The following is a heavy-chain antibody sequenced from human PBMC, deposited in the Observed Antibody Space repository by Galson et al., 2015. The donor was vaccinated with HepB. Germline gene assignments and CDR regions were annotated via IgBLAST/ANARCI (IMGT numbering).Heavy chain of an antibody. Sequence: SLRLSCAASGFTFSSYAMSWVRQAPGKGLEWVSTISSSGGNTYYADSVKGRFTVSRDNSKNTLYLQMNSLRAEDTAVYFCAKAKYCSGGSCVLDYWGQGTLVAVSS. D-gene: IGHD2-15*01. CDR2: ISSSGGNT. V-gene: IGHV3-23*01. CDR3: AKAKYCSGGSCVLDY. CDR1: GFTFSSYA. J-gene: IGHJ4*02.